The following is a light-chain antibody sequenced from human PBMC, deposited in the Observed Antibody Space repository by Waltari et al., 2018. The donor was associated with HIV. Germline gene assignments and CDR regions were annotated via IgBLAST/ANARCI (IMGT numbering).Light chain of an antibody. CDR2: ANN. Sequence: QSVLTQAPSVSGAPGQRVTISCTGSRSNFGTGYDVHWYQQLPGTAPKLPIYANNQRPSGVPARFSGSKSATSASLVITGLQAEDEADYYCQSYDSSLNGHVVFGGGTKVTVL. CDR1: RSNFGTGYD. CDR3: QSYDSSLNGHVV. J-gene: IGLJ2*01. V-gene: IGLV1-40*01.